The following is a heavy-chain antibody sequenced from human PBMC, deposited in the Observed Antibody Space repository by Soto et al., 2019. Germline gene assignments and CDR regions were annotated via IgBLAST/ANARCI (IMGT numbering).Heavy chain of an antibody. CDR2: IKQDGSEK. CDR3: ARDTGYCDSSGASDY. D-gene: IGHD3-22*01. J-gene: IGHJ4*02. Sequence: GGSLRLSCAASGFTFSSYWMSWVRQAPGKGLEWVANIKQDGSEKYYVDSVKGRFTISRDNAKNLLYLQMNSLRAEDTAVYYCARDTGYCDSSGASDYWGQGTLVTVSS. CDR1: GFTFSSYW. V-gene: IGHV3-7*03.